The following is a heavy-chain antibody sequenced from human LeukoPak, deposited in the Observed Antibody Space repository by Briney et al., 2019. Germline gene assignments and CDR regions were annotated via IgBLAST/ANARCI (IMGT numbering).Heavy chain of an antibody. CDR2: VLGDGRNR. CDR3: AKSAASYGYKFGY. Sequence: GGSLRLSCVASGFTSNSYAMHWVRQVPGKGLEWVAIVLGDGRNRYYADSVQGRFTISRDNSKNTLYLQMNSLRAEDTAVYYCAKSAASYGYKFGYWAQGTLVIVSS. V-gene: IGHV3-30-3*02. D-gene: IGHD5-18*01. CDR1: GFTSNSYA. J-gene: IGHJ4*02.